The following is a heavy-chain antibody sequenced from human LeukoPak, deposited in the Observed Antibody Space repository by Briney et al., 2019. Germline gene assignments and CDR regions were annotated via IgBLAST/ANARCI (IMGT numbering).Heavy chain of an antibody. CDR3: AKDPTHYYDSIDY. CDR2: ISGSGGST. J-gene: IGHJ4*02. D-gene: IGHD3-9*01. Sequence: EAGGSLRLSCAASGFTFSSYAMSWVRQAPGKGLEWVSAISGSGGSTYYADSVKGRFTISRDNSKNTLYLQMNSLRPEDTAVYYCAKDPTHYYDSIDYWGQGTLVTVSS. V-gene: IGHV3-23*01. CDR1: GFTFSSYA.